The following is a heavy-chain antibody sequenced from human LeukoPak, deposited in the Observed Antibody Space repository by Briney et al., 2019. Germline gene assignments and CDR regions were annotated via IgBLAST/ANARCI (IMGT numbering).Heavy chain of an antibody. CDR1: GDSITTYY. CDR2: TYFSVST. Sequence: KPSETLSLTCTVSGDSITTYYWSWIRQPPRKGLEWIGYTYFSVSTNYNPSLQSRVTISVDTSKNQFSLKLSSVTAADTAVYYCARKNVVVVAATLLNYFDYWGQGTLVTVSS. CDR3: ARKNVVVVAATLLNYFDY. D-gene: IGHD2-15*01. J-gene: IGHJ4*02. V-gene: IGHV4-59*08.